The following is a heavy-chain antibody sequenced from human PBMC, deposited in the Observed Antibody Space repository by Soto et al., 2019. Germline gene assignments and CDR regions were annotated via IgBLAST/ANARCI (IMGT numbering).Heavy chain of an antibody. J-gene: IGHJ5*02. CDR2: ISNDGSEA. D-gene: IGHD1-1*01. CDR1: GLTFRTYG. CDR3: EKSVDDTGWNVPLDP. V-gene: IGHV3-30*18. Sequence: VQLVESGGGVVQPGRSQRLSCAASGLTFRTYGMHWVRQATGQVLEWVAVISNDGSEAYYADSVKGRFAISRDNSRNMLFLQRNSLRDEDTAMYYCEKSVDDTGWNVPLDPWCQGTLVTVSS.